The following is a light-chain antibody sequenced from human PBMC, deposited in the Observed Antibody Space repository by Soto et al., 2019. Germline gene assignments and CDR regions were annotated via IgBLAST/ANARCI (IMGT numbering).Light chain of an antibody. CDR1: SSDIGSYNY. CDR2: DVS. CDR3: NSYTGTSSRYV. V-gene: IGLV2-14*01. J-gene: IGLJ1*01. Sequence: QSVLTQPASVSGSPGQSITISCTGTSSDIGSYNYVSWYQQYPGKAPKLMIYDVSNRPSGVSNRFSGSKSGNTASLTISGLGTEDEADYYCNSYTGTSSRYVFGTGTKVTVL.